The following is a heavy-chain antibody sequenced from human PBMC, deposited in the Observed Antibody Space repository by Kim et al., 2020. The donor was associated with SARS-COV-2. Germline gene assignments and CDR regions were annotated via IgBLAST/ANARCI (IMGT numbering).Heavy chain of an antibody. CDR3: ARLGGYSYSFSS. D-gene: IGHD5-18*01. J-gene: IGHJ5*02. CDR2: IIQDGNER. CDR1: GFTFSASW. V-gene: IGHV3-7*01. Sequence: GGSLRLSCAASGFTFSASWMSWVRQAPGKGLEWVANIIQDGNERYYVDSVKGRFTISRDNAKSSLFLQMNSLRGEDTAVYYCARLGGYSYSFSSWGQGTL.